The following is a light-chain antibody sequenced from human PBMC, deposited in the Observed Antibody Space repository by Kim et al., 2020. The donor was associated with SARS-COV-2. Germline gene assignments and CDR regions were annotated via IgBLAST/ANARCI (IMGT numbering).Light chain of an antibody. CDR2: RNN. J-gene: IGLJ3*02. Sequence: RQTATLTCTGNSNNVGYEGAAWLQQHQGHPPKLLSYRNNNRPSGISDRFSASRSGNTASLTTTGLQPEDETDYYCSAWDSSLSAWVFGGGTQLTVL. CDR3: SAWDSSLSAWV. CDR1: SNNVGYEG. V-gene: IGLV10-54*04.